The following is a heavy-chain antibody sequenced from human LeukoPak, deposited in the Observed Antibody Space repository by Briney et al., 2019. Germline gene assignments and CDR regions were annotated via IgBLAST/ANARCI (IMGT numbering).Heavy chain of an antibody. Sequence: GGSLRLSCAASGLTFSNYAMNWVRQAPGKGLEWVSAIRGSRGSTYYADSVKGRFTISRDNSKNTLYLPMNSLRAEDTAIYYCAKPVGSSGWYGDFDCWGQGTLVTVSS. V-gene: IGHV3-23*01. CDR3: AKPVGSSGWYGDFDC. D-gene: IGHD6-19*01. CDR2: IRGSRGST. J-gene: IGHJ4*02. CDR1: GLTFSNYA.